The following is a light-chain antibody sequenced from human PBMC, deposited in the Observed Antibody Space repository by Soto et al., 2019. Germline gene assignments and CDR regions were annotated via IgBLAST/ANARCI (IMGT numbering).Light chain of an antibody. CDR3: QQYGSSGT. V-gene: IGKV3-20*01. CDR2: GAS. CDR1: QSVSNNY. J-gene: IGKJ1*01. Sequence: ENVLTQSPGTLSLSPGERATLSCRASQSVSNNYLAWYQQKPSQAPRLLIYGASNRATGIPDRFSGSGSGTDFTLTISRPDPEDFAVYYCQQYGSSGTFGQGTKVDIK.